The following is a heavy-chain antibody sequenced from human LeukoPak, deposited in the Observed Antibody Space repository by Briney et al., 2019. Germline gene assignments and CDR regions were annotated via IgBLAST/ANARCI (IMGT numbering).Heavy chain of an antibody. CDR2: INPNSGGT. CDR1: GYTSIGYF. CDR3: ARGPCPADEGGGNCCYS. J-gene: IGHJ4*02. Sequence: GSVKVSSNASGYTSIGYFMHEGRQAPGQGLEWMGWINPNSGGTNYAQKFQGRVTMTRDTSTSTVYMELRSLRSEDTAVYYCARGPCPADEGGGNCCYSCGQGNLVTVSS. D-gene: IGHD2-21*01. V-gene: IGHV1-2*02.